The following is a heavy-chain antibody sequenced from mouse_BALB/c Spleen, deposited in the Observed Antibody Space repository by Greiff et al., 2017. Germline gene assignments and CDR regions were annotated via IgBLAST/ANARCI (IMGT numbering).Heavy chain of an antibody. D-gene: IGHD2-1*01. V-gene: IGHV5-17*02. CDR3: ARERGNYDYYAMGY. CDR2: ISSGSSTI. J-gene: IGHJ4*01. Sequence: EVKLVESGGGLVQPGGSRKLSCAASGFTFSSFGMHWVRQAPEKGLEWVAYISSGSSTIYYADTVKGRFTISRDNPKNTLFLQMTSLRSEDTAMYYSARERGNYDYYAMGYWGQEASVTVSS. CDR1: GFTFSSFG.